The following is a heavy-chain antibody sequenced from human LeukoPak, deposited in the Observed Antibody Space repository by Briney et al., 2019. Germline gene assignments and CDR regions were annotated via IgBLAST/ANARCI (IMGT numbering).Heavy chain of an antibody. J-gene: IGHJ3*02. Sequence: GGSLRLSCAASGFTFSSYSINWVRQAPGKGLEWVSCVSSTSSFIYYADSVKGRFTISRDNAKNSLYLQMNSLRTEDTALYYCAKDRKSRDLDSLDIWGQGTMVTVSS. CDR2: VSSTSSFI. CDR1: GFTFSSYS. V-gene: IGHV3-21*04. CDR3: AKDRKSRDLDSLDI. D-gene: IGHD5-24*01.